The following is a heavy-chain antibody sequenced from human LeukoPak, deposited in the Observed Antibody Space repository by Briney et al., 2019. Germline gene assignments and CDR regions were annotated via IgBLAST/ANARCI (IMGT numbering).Heavy chain of an antibody. CDR1: GFTFSSYS. CDR2: ISGSGGRI. CDR3: ALTATGQQLVPVDY. V-gene: IGHV3-23*01. D-gene: IGHD6-6*01. Sequence: PGGSLRLSCAASGFTFSSYSMSWVRQAPGKGLEWVSSISGSGGRIDYADSVKGRFTISRDNSKNTLYLQMNSLRAEDTAVYYCALTATGQQLVPVDYWGQGTLVTVSS. J-gene: IGHJ4*02.